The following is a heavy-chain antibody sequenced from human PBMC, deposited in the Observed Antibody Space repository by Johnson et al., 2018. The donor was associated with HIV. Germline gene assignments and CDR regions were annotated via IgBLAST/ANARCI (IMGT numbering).Heavy chain of an antibody. J-gene: IGHJ3*02. CDR1: GFIFSSNA. V-gene: IGHV3-30-3*01. Sequence: QVQLVESGGGVVQPGRSLRLSCAASGFIFSSNAMHWVRQAPGKGLEWVAVISYDGSNKFYADSVKGRFNISRDNSKNTLYLQMNSLRAEDTAVYYCAKDLSDSSGYHDAFDIWGQGTMVTVSS. D-gene: IGHD3-22*01. CDR2: ISYDGSNK. CDR3: AKDLSDSSGYHDAFDI.